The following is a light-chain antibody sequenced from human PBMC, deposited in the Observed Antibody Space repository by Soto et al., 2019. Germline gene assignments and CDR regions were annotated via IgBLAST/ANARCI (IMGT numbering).Light chain of an antibody. CDR3: SSYGGSNNYV. CDR2: EVT. V-gene: IGLV2-8*01. Sequence: QSALSQPPSASGTPGQSVTISCTGTSSDVGGYDYVSWYQQHPGKAPKLMIYEVTKRPSGVPDRFSGSKSGYTASLTVSGLQAEDEADYYCSSYGGSNNYVFGTGTEVTVL. CDR1: SSDVGGYDY. J-gene: IGLJ1*01.